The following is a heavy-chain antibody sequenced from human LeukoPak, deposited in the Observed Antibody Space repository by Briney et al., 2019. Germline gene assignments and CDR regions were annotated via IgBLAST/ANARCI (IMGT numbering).Heavy chain of an antibody. D-gene: IGHD2-21*01. CDR2: TRYDGTRK. Sequence: GGTLRLSCTASGFDFNTYGMHWVRQAPGKGLEWVSFTRYDGTRKFYGDSVKGRFTISRDNSKSALYLQMNSLRPEDTAVYYCAKVFFCGDGYFTKYHMDVWGTGTTVTVSS. CDR3: AKVFFCGDGYFTKYHMDV. V-gene: IGHV3-30*02. J-gene: IGHJ6*03. CDR1: GFDFNTYG.